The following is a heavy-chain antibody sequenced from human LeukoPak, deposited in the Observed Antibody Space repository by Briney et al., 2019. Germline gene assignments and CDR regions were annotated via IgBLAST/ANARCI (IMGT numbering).Heavy chain of an antibody. D-gene: IGHD6-19*01. J-gene: IGHJ4*02. CDR2: ISSSSSYI. CDR1: GFIFSDYY. CDR3: ARGLTTRGIAVAGSDY. V-gene: IGHV3-11*06. Sequence: GGSLRLSCAASGFIFSDYYMSWIRQAPGKGLEWVSSISSSSSYIYYADSVKGRFTISRDNAKNSLYLQMNSLRAEDTAVYYCARGLTTRGIAVAGSDYWGQGTLVTVSS.